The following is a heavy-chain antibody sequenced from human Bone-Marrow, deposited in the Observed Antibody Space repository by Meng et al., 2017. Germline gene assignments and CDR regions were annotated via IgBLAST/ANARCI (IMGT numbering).Heavy chain of an antibody. CDR3: VRGPAQYYDYVPGSYRYGQFDY. CDR2: MNPKNGDT. D-gene: IGHD3-16*02. CDR1: GYIFANFD. J-gene: IGHJ4*02. V-gene: IGHV1-8*01. Sequence: ASVKVSCKASGYIFANFDMHWVRQTTGQGLEWMGWMNPKNGDTSSAQKFQGRVTITRSTSMNTAYMELSSLRSEDTAVYYCVRGPAQYYDYVPGSYRYGQFDYWGQGTLVTVSS.